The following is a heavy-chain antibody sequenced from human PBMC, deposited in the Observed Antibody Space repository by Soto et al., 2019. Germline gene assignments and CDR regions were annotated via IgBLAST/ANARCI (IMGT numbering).Heavy chain of an antibody. CDR1: GFTFSSYS. Sequence: GGSLRLSCVASGFTFSSYSMNWVRQAPGKGLEWVSSISSSSSYIYYADSVKGRFTISRDNAKNSLYLQMNSLRAEHTALYSCAPIWAPPSLLDYWGQRPLVTVSP. D-gene: IGHD3-16*01. J-gene: IGHJ4*02. CDR2: ISSSSSYI. V-gene: IGHV3-21*01. CDR3: APIWAPPSLLDY.